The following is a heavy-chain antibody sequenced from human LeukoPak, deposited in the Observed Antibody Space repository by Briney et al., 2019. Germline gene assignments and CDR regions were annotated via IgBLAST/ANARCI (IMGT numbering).Heavy chain of an antibody. D-gene: IGHD1-26*01. CDR2: IYTSGST. Sequence: PAQTLSLTCTVSGGAISRGSYYWSWIRQPAGKGLEWIGRIYTSGSTNYNPSLKSRVTISVDTSKNQFSLKLSSVTAADTAVYYCAREGSYTFDYWGQGTLVTVSS. CDR3: AREGSYTFDY. V-gene: IGHV4-61*02. CDR1: GGAISRGSYY. J-gene: IGHJ4*02.